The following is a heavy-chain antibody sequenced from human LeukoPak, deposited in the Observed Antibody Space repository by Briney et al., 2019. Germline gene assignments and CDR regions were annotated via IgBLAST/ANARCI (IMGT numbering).Heavy chain of an antibody. CDR1: GYTFTSHY. CDR3: ARANMVRGVGSFFDRNWFDP. CDR2: INPSGGST. D-gene: IGHD3-10*01. Sequence: PRASVKVSCKSSGYTFTSHYMHWVRQAPGQGLEWMGIINPSGGSTSYAQKFQGRVTMTRDMSTSTAYMELSRLRSDDTAVYYCARANMVRGVGSFFDRNWFDPWGQGTLVTVSS. J-gene: IGHJ5*02. V-gene: IGHV1-46*01.